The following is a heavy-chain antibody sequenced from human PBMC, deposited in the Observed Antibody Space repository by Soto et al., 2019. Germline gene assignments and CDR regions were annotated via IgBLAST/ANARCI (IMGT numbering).Heavy chain of an antibody. CDR3: ARSVFP. Sequence: QVQLQESGPGLVKPSQTLSLTCTVSGGSISSGGYYWSWIPQHTGQGREWNGYICYSGSTYYNPSLKSRVTISVDTSKNQFSLKLGSVTAVDTAVYYCARSVFPWGQGTLVTVSS. CDR2: ICYSGST. J-gene: IGHJ5*02. CDR1: GGSISSGGYY. V-gene: IGHV4-31*03.